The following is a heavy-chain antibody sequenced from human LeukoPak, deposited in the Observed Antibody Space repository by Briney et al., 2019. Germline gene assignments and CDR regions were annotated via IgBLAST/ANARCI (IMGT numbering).Heavy chain of an antibody. CDR3: ACQLLAEGIGDY. CDR1: GYTFTIYG. J-gene: IGHJ4*02. D-gene: IGHD2-2*01. V-gene: IGHV1-18*01. Sequence: EASVTVSCKASGYTFTIYGISWVRQAPGQGLEWMGWISAYNGNTNYAQKLQGRVTMTTDISTSTAYMELRSLRSDDTAVYYCACQLLAEGIGDYWGQGTLVTVSS. CDR2: ISAYNGNT.